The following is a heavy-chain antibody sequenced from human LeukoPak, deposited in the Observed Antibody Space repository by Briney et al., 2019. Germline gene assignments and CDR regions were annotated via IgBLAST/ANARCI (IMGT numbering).Heavy chain of an antibody. CDR1: GYTFTGYY. CDR2: INPNSGGT. D-gene: IGHD3-3*02. V-gene: IGHV1-2*02. CDR3: ARDGALPGTAYPEY. J-gene: IGHJ4*02. Sequence: ASVKVSCTASGYTFTGYYIHWVRQAPGQGLEWMGWINPNSGGTKYAQKFQGRVTMTRDTSISTANMELSSLTSDDTALYYCARDGALPGTAYPEYWGQGALGSVSS.